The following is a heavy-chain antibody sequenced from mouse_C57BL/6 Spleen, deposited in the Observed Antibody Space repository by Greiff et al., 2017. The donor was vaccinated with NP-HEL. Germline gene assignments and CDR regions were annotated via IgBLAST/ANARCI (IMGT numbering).Heavy chain of an antibody. Sequence: QVQLQQSGAELARPGASVKLSCKASGYTFTSYGISWVKQRTGQGLEWIGEIYPRSGNTYYNEKFKGKATLTADKSSSTAYMELRSLTSEDSAVYFCARKGDYGWFAYWGQGTLVTVSA. CDR2: IYPRSGNT. D-gene: IGHD2-4*01. CDR3: ARKGDYGWFAY. J-gene: IGHJ3*01. V-gene: IGHV1-81*01. CDR1: GYTFTSYG.